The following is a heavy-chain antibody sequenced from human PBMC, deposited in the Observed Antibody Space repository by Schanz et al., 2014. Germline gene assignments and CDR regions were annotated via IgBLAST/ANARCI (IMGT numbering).Heavy chain of an antibody. CDR3: ARDLNRCGGDCYSG. CDR1: GFTFSDYY. J-gene: IGHJ4*02. CDR2: ISPSSSYI. V-gene: IGHV3-11*06. Sequence: QVYLVESGGDLVKPGGSLRLSCAASGFTFSDYYMAWIRQAPGKGLEWVSSISPSSSYIYYADSVKGRFTISRDNAKNSLYLQMNSLRAEDTAVYYCARDLNRCGGDCYSGWGQGTLVTVSS. D-gene: IGHD2-21*02.